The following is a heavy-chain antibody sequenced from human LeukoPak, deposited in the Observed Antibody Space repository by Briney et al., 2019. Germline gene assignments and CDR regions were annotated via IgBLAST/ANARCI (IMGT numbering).Heavy chain of an antibody. Sequence: SETLSLTCAVYGGSFSGYYWSWIRQPPGKGLEWIGEINHSGSTNYNPSLKSRVTISVDTSKNQFSLKLSSVTAADTAVYYCARASYYYDSSGYYTLDYWGQGTLVTVSS. CDR3: ARASYYYDSSGYYTLDY. V-gene: IGHV4-34*01. CDR1: GGSFSGYY. J-gene: IGHJ4*02. CDR2: INHSGST. D-gene: IGHD3-22*01.